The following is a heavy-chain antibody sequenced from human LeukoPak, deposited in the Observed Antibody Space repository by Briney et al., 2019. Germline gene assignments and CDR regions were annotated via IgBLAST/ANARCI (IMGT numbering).Heavy chain of an antibody. CDR2: ISGSGGST. J-gene: IGHJ4*02. Sequence: GGSLRLSCAASGFTFSSYGMSWVRQAPGKGLEWVSAISGSGGSTYYADSVKGRFTISRDNSKNTLYLQMNSLRAEDTAVYYCAKPHNLFGVVIIGFDYWGQGTLVTVSS. CDR1: GFTFSSYG. V-gene: IGHV3-23*01. D-gene: IGHD3-3*01. CDR3: AKPHNLFGVVIIGFDY.